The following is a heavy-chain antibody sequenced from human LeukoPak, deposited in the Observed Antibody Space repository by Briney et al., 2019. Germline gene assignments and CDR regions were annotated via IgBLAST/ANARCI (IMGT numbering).Heavy chain of an antibody. CDR1: GFTFSSYA. D-gene: IGHD3-10*01. J-gene: IGHJ4*02. V-gene: IGHV3-23*01. Sequence: GGSLRLSCAASGFTFSSYAMSWVRQAPGEGLEWVSTISYSGDSTYYADSVKGRLTISRDNSKNTLCLQMNSLRAEDTAVYYCASSYGSGSYYVLWGQGTLVTVSS. CDR2: ISYSGDST. CDR3: ASSYGSGSYYVL.